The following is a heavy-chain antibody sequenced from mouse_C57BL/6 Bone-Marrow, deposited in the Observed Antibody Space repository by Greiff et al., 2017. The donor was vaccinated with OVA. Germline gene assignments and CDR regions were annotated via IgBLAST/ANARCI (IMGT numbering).Heavy chain of an antibody. D-gene: IGHD2-10*02. J-gene: IGHJ3*01. Sequence: EVQLQESGPELVKPGASVTIPCKASGYTFTDYNMDWVKQSHGKSLEWIGDINPNNGGTIYNQKFKGKATLTVDKSSSTAYMELRSLTSEDTAVYYCARAVYGSFAYWGQGTLVTVSA. CDR1: GYTFTDYN. CDR3: ARAVYGSFAY. CDR2: INPNNGGT. V-gene: IGHV1-18*01.